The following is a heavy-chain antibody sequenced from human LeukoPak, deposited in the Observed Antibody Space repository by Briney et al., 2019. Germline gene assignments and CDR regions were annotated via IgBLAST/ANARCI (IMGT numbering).Heavy chain of an antibody. V-gene: IGHV4-39*07. CDR1: GGSISSSSYY. CDR3: AREREQQLVTYYYYYYMDV. J-gene: IGHJ6*03. Sequence: SETLSLTCTVSGGSISSSSYYWGWIRQPPGKGLEWIGSIYYSGSTYYNPSLKSRVTISVDTSKNQFSLKLSSVTAADTAVYYCAREREQQLVTYYYYYYMDVWGKGTTVTVSS. CDR2: IYYSGST. D-gene: IGHD6-13*01.